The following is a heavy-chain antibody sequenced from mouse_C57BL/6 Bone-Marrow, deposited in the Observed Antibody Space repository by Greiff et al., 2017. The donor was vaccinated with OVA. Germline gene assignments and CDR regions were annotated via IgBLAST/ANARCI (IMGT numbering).Heavy chain of an antibody. J-gene: IGHJ4*01. CDR3: ARENDYDAMDY. CDR2: ISYSGST. V-gene: IGHV3-1*01. CDR1: GYSITSGYD. Sequence: EVQLVESGPGMVKPSQSLSLTCTVTGYSITSGYDWHWIRHFPGNKLEWMGYISYSGSTNYNPSLKSRISITHDTSKNHFFLKLNSVTTEDTATYYCARENDYDAMDYWGQGTSVTVSS.